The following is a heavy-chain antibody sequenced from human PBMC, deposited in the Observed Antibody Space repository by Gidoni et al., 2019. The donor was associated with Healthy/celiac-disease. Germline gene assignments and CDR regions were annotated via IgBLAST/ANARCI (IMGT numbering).Heavy chain of an antibody. Sequence: QVELQQWGAGLLKPSETLSLTWAVCGGSVSGDYWSCIRQPPGKGLELIGKINHSESTNYNPSLKSRVTISVYTSTNQFSLKLSSVTAADTAVYYCARGRGGATTVTTPCFDPWGQGTLVTVSS. D-gene: IGHD4-17*01. V-gene: IGHV4-34*01. J-gene: IGHJ5*02. CDR2: INHSEST. CDR3: ARGRGGATTVTTPCFDP. CDR1: GGSVSGDY.